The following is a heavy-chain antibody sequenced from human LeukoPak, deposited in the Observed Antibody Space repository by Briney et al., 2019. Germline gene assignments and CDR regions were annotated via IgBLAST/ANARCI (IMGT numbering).Heavy chain of an antibody. CDR1: GDSVSSNSAA. Sequence: SQTLSLTCAISGDSVSSNSAAWNWIRQSPSRGLEWLGRTYYRSKWHNDYAVSVKSRITINPDTSKNQFSLQLNSVTPEDTAVYYCARSPNCSSTSCYGGAYDYWGQGTLVTVSS. CDR2: TYYRSKWHN. CDR3: ARSPNCSSTSCYGGAYDY. D-gene: IGHD2-2*01. J-gene: IGHJ4*02. V-gene: IGHV6-1*01.